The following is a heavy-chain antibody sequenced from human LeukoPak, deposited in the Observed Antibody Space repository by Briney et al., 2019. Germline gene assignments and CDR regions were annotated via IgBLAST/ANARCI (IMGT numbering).Heavy chain of an antibody. CDR2: ISGSGDRT. CDR1: GFTFSSYA. D-gene: IGHD3-16*01. Sequence: PGGSLRLSGAASGFTFSSYAMTWARQTPEKGLEWVSAISGSGDRTYYADSVKGRFTISRDNSKNTVYLQMNALRAEDTALYYCAKWPEGAMNYFDYWGQGILVTVSS. CDR3: AKWPEGAMNYFDY. V-gene: IGHV3-23*01. J-gene: IGHJ4*02.